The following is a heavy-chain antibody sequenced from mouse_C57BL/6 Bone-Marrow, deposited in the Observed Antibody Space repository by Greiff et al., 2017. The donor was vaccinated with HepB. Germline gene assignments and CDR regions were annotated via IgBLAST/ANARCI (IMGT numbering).Heavy chain of an antibody. J-gene: IGHJ2*01. CDR3: TRTGPFDD. V-gene: IGHV1-5*01. D-gene: IGHD4-1*01. CDR1: GYTFNSYW. CDR2: IYPGTSDT. Sequence: VQLQQSGTVLARPGASVKMSCKTSGYTFNSYWMHWVKQRTGQLLEWIGAIYPGTSDTSYNQKFKGKAKLTAVTSASTAYLELSSLTNEDSAVYYGTRTGPFDDWGDGTTLTVSS.